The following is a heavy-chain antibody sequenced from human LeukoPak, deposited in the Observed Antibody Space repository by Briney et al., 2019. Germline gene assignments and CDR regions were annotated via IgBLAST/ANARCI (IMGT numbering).Heavy chain of an antibody. D-gene: IGHD3-22*01. CDR2: IWYDGSNK. CDR1: GFAFSSYG. V-gene: IGHV3-33*06. J-gene: IGHJ6*03. CDR3: AKGKGSYYYDSSGYPTFPYYMDV. Sequence: GGSLRLSCAASGFAFSSYGMHWVRQAPGKGLEWVAVIWYDGSNKYYADSVKGRFTISRDNSKNTLYLQMNSLRAEDTAVYYCAKGKGSYYYDSSGYPTFPYYMDVWGEGTTVTVSS.